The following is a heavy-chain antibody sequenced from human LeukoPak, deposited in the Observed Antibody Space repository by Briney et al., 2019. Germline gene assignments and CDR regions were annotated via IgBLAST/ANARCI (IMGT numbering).Heavy chain of an antibody. V-gene: IGHV3-21*01. CDR1: GFTFSSYS. D-gene: IGHD2-2*01. CDR2: ISSSSSYI. J-gene: IGHJ4*02. Sequence: GGSLRLSCAASGFTFSSYSMNWVRQAPGKGLEWVSSISSSSSYIYYADSVKGRFTISRDNAKNSLYLQMNSLGAEDTAVYYCARDYCSSTSCYEEGVDYWGQGTLVTVSS. CDR3: ARDYCSSTSCYEEGVDY.